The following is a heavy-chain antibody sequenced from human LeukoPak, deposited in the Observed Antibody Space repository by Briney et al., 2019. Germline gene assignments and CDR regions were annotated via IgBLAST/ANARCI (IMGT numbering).Heavy chain of an antibody. Sequence: SETLSLTCTVSDGSISDYSWSWIRQPPGKGLEWIGYIYCSGSTNYNPSLKSRVTISLDTSKNQFSLKLSSVTAADTAVYYCARDAIVGATNWFDPWGQGTLVTVSS. CDR3: ARDAIVGATNWFDP. CDR1: DGSISDYS. V-gene: IGHV4-59*01. D-gene: IGHD1-26*01. J-gene: IGHJ5*02. CDR2: IYCSGST.